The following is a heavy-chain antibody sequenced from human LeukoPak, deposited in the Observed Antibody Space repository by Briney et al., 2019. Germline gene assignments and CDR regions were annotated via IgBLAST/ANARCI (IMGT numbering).Heavy chain of an antibody. CDR2: IKQDGSVK. J-gene: IGHJ2*01. Sequence: GGSLRLSCAASRFTFSSYWMSWVRQAPGKGLDWVANIKQDGSVKYYVDPVKGRFTISRDNAKNSLYLQMNSLRAEDTAVYFCARLTGDDWYFDLWGRGTLVTVSS. CDR1: RFTFSSYW. CDR3: ARLTGDDWYFDL. V-gene: IGHV3-7*03. D-gene: IGHD7-27*01.